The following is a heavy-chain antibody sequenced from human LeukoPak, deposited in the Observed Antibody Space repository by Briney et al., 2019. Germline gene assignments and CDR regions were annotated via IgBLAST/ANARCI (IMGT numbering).Heavy chain of an antibody. CDR3: VRDLGISGWYAPPLGYFDS. J-gene: IGHJ4*02. D-gene: IGHD6-19*01. CDR2: INPSSGSI. CDR1: GYTLTTYY. Sequence: ASVKVSCKASGYTLTTYYIHWVRQAPGQGLEWLGIINPSSGSIAYAQKFQGRVTMTRDTSISSTYMELSRLKSDDTAVYYCVRDLGISGWYAPPLGYFDSWGQGTLVTVSS. V-gene: IGHV1-46*01.